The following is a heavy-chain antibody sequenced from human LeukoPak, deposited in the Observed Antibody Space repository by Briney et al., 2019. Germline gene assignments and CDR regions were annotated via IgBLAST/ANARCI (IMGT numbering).Heavy chain of an antibody. CDR2: IRYDGSAK. D-gene: IGHD6-13*01. CDR1: GFTFSSYG. V-gene: IGHV3-30*02. Sequence: GGSLRLSCAASGFTFSSYGMHWVRQAPGKGLEWVAFIRYDGSAKYYADSVRGRFTISRDNSKNTLYLQMNLSAEDTAVYYCAKSYRSGWYRGVIDYWGQGPLVTVSS. J-gene: IGHJ4*02. CDR3: AKSYRSGWYRGVIDY.